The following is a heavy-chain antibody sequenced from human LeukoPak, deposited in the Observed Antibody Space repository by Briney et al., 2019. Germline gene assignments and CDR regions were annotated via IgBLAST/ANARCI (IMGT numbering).Heavy chain of an antibody. CDR3: ASGGYGGHDY. CDR1: GGFISRYY. D-gene: IGHD5-12*01. V-gene: IGHV4-4*07. Sequence: SETLSLTCSVSGGFISRYYWNWIRQPAGKGLEWIGRIYTSGSFNYNPSLKSRVTMSVDTAKNQFSLKLSSVTATDTAVYYCASGGYGGHDYWGQGTLVIVSS. J-gene: IGHJ4*02. CDR2: IYTSGSF.